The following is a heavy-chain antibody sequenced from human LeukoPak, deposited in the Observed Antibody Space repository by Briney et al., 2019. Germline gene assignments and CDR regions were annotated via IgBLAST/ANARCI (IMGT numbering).Heavy chain of an antibody. J-gene: IGHJ3*02. CDR3: TRDADTSGHYDIFDI. D-gene: IGHD6-19*01. V-gene: IGHV3-33*01. Sequence: GGSLRLSCATSGFTFSYYGIHWVRQAPGKVLEWVAFMWSDGIRKYYTDSVKGRFTVSRHTSKHTQYLEMSSLRVEDTAVYYCTRDADTSGHYDIFDIWGQGTMVTVSS. CDR1: GFTFSYYG. CDR2: MWSDGIRK.